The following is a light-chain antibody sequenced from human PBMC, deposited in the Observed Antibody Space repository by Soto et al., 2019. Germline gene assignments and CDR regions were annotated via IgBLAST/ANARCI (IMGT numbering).Light chain of an antibody. CDR1: QSVSSSY. Sequence: EIVLTQSPGTLSLSPGERATLSCSASQSVSSSYLAWYQQKPGQAPRLLIYGASSRATGIPDRFSGSGPGTAFTLTISRLEPEDFAVYYCQQYVSSPLFTFGPGTKVDIK. V-gene: IGKV3-20*01. CDR3: QQYVSSPLFT. J-gene: IGKJ3*01. CDR2: GAS.